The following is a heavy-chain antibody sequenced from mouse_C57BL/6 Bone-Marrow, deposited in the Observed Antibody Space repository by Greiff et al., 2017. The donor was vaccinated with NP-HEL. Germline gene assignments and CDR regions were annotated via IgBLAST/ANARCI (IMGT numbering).Heavy chain of an antibody. V-gene: IGHV5-12*01. Sequence: EVNLVESGGGLVQPGGSLKLSCAASGFTFSDYHMYWVRQTPEKRLEWVAYISNGGGSTYYPDTVKGRFTISRDNAKNTLYLQMSRLKSEDTAMYYCARHSYWVPFAYWGQGTLVTVSA. CDR2: ISNGGGST. CDR3: ARHSYWVPFAY. J-gene: IGHJ3*01. CDR1: GFTFSDYH. D-gene: IGHD4-1*01.